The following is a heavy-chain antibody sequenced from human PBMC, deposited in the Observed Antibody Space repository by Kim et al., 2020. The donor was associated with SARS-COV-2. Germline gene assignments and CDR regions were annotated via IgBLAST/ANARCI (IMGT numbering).Heavy chain of an antibody. CDR3: AVQGWLMGYYFYGMDV. D-gene: IGHD6-19*01. J-gene: IGHJ6*02. CDR1: GGSISSSSYY. V-gene: IGHV4-39*01. CDR2: IYYSGST. Sequence: SETLSLTCTVSGGSISSSSYYCGWIRQPPGKGLEWIGSIYYSGSTYYNPSLKSRVTISVDTSKNQFSLKLSSVTAADTAVYYCAVQGWLMGYYFYGMDVWGQGTTVTVSS.